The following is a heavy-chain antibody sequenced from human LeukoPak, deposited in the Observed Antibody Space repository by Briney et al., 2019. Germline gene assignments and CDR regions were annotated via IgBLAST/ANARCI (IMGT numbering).Heavy chain of an antibody. D-gene: IGHD1-26*01. Sequence: GGSLRLSCAASGFTFSGYSMNWVRQAPGKGLEWVSYISSSSTTIYYADSVKGRFTISRDNAKNSLYLKMNSLRDEDTAVYYCVKSLGSYLFSPSRENWFDPWGQGTLVTVSS. CDR3: VKSLGSYLFSPSRENWFDP. CDR1: GFTFSGYS. J-gene: IGHJ5*02. CDR2: ISSSSTTI. V-gene: IGHV3-48*02.